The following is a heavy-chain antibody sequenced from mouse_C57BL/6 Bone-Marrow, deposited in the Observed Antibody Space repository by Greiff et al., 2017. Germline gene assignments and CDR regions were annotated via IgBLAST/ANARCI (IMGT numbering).Heavy chain of an antibody. D-gene: IGHD1-1*01. CDR2: IDPNSGGT. CDR1: GYTFTSYW. J-gene: IGHJ1*03. Sequence: QVQLKQPGAELVKPGASVKLSCKASGYTFTSYWMHWVKQRPGRGLEWIGRIDPNSGGTKYNEKFKSKAKLTVDKPSSTAYMQLSSLTSEDSAVYYCARGGLLGDFDVWGTGTTVTVSS. CDR3: ARGGLLGDFDV. V-gene: IGHV1-72*01.